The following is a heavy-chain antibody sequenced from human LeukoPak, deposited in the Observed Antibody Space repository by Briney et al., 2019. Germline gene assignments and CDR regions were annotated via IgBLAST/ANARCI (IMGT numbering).Heavy chain of an antibody. Sequence: ASVKVSCKASGYTFTSYGISWVRQAPGQGLEWMGWISAYNGDTNYAQNLQDRVFMNTDTSTSTAYMELRSLRSDDTAVYYCARYPLSYSGNWHYYFDYWGQGTLVTVSS. CDR2: ISAYNGDT. V-gene: IGHV1-18*04. CDR3: ARYPLSYSGNWHYYFDY. J-gene: IGHJ4*02. D-gene: IGHD6-13*01. CDR1: GYTFTSYG.